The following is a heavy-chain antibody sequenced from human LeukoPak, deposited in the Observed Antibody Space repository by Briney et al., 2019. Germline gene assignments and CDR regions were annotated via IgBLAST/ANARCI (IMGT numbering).Heavy chain of an antibody. V-gene: IGHV1-2*04. CDR3: ARVWGDDAFDI. Sequence: ASVKVSCKASGYTFTSYYMHWVRQAPGQGLEWMGWINPNSGGTNYAQKFQGWVTMTRDTSISTAYMELSRLRSDDTAVYYCARVWGDDAFDIWGQGTMVTVSS. CDR1: GYTFTSYY. D-gene: IGHD3-16*01. J-gene: IGHJ3*02. CDR2: INPNSGGT.